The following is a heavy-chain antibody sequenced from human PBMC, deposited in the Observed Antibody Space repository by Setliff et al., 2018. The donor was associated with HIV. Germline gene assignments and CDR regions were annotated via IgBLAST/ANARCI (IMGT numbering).Heavy chain of an antibody. CDR1: GESFSGYY. V-gene: IGHV4-34*01. D-gene: IGHD6-19*01. Sequence: SETLSLTCAVIGESFSGYYWSWIRQSPGKGLEWIGEINHSGGTNYNPSLKSRVTISVDTTKNQFSLKVKSVTAADTAVYYCVKRGIAVAGRWVPRNNWFDPWGQGTPVTVSS. CDR3: VKRGIAVAGRWVPRNNWFDP. J-gene: IGHJ5*02. CDR2: INHSGGT.